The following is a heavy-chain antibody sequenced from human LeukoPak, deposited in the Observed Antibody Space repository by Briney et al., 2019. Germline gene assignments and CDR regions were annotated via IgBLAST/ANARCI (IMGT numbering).Heavy chain of an antibody. CDR1: GSTFSSYW. D-gene: IGHD2-21*02. CDR2: IKQDGSEK. V-gene: IGHV3-7*05. Sequence: GGSLRLSCAASGSTFSSYWMSWVRQAPGKGLEWVANIKQDGSEKYYVDSVKGRFTISRDNAKNSLYLQMNSLRAEDTAVYYCARSGDYVDYYYGTDVWGQGTTVTVSS. J-gene: IGHJ6*02. CDR3: ARSGDYVDYYYGTDV.